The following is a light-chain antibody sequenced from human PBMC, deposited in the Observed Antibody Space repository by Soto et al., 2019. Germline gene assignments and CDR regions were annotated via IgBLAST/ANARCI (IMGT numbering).Light chain of an antibody. CDR2: STS. Sequence: DIQMTQSPSSLSASVGDRFTLTRRAPQSIIKYLNWCQQKPGKAPNLLIYSTSTLPSGVPSRFSGSGSGTDFTLTINSLQAEDFATYYCQQAYDIPRTFGQGTKVDIK. CDR1: QSIIKY. J-gene: IGKJ1*01. V-gene: IGKV1-39*01. CDR3: QQAYDIPRT.